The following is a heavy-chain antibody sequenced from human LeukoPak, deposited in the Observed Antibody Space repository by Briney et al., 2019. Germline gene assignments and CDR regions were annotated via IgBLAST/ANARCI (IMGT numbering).Heavy chain of an antibody. CDR2: INPDGSRI. V-gene: IGHV3-7*01. D-gene: IGHD5-12*01. CDR1: GFTFSTSW. CDR3: ARDSGYNAFDI. Sequence: PGGSLRLSCAASGFTFSTSWMTWVRQAPGKGLDWLGNINPDGSRINYVDSVKGRFTFSRDNAKNSLFLQMDSLRAEDTAVFYCARDSGYNAFDIWGQGTMVTVSS. J-gene: IGHJ3*02.